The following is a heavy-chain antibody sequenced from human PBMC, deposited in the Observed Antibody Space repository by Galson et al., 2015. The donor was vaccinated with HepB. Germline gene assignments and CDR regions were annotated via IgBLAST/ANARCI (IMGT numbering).Heavy chain of an antibody. CDR2: ISGSGGST. CDR1: GFTFSSYA. J-gene: IGHJ4*02. V-gene: IGHV3-23*01. CDR3: AKDPGWGLDGAEGY. Sequence: SLRLSCAASGFTFSSYAMSWVRQAPGKGLEWVSGISGSGGSTDSADSVKGRFTISRDNSKNTLYLQMNSLRAEDTAVYYCAKDPGWGLDGAEGYWGQGTLVTVSS. D-gene: IGHD1-26*01.